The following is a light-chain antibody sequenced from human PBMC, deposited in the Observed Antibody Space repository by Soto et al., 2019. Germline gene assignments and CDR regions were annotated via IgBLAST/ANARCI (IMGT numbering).Light chain of an antibody. J-gene: IGKJ1*01. CDR3: QQYNNWPPRT. V-gene: IGKV3-15*01. CDR2: GAS. Sequence: EIVMTQSPATLSVSPGERATLSCRASQSVSSNLAWYQQKPGQAPRLLIYGASTRATGIPARFSGSGSGTEFTLTISSLQSEDFAVYYCQQYNNWPPRTCGQGTKVESK. CDR1: QSVSSN.